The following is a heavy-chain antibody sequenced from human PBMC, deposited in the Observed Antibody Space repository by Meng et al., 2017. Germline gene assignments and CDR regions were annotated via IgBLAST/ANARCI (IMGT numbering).Heavy chain of an antibody. Sequence: GESLKISCAASGFTFSNYAMSWVRQAPGKGLEWVSDIRGSIRGSGPSTYYADSVKGRFTISRDNSKNTLYLQMNSLRAEDTAVYYCAKEIYSGSYYVWNYWGQGTLVTVS. V-gene: IGHV3-23*01. CDR1: GFTFSNYA. CDR3: AKEIYSGSYYVWNY. J-gene: IGHJ4*02. CDR2: IRGSIRGSGPST. D-gene: IGHD1-26*01.